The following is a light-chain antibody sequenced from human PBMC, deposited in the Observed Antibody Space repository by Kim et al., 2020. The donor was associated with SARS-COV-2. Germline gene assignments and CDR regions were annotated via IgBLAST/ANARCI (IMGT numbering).Light chain of an antibody. CDR3: QLYGSSPPII. CDR1: ESVSCSS. CDR2: GAC. V-gene: IGKV3-20*01. Sequence: LDCRSSESVSCSSLAWPQERRGNAPRLHFYGACSRATGIPDRFSVSVSGTDFTLTISRLGPEDFALYYCQLYGSSPPIIFGQGTRLEIK. J-gene: IGKJ5*01.